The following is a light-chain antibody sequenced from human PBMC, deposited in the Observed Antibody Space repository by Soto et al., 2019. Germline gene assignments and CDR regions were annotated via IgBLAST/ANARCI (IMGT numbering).Light chain of an antibody. V-gene: IGKV3-20*01. Sequence: EIVLTQSPGTLSLSPGKRATLSCRASQSVTSTYLAWYQQKPGQAPRLLIYGASTRATGIPDRFSASGSGTDFTLTISRLEPEDFAVYYCQQHGSSPFTFGPGTKVEIK. CDR1: QSVTSTY. CDR3: QQHGSSPFT. J-gene: IGKJ3*01. CDR2: GAS.